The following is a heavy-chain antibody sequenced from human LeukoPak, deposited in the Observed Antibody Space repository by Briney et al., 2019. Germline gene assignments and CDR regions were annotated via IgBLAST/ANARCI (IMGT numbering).Heavy chain of an antibody. V-gene: IGHV4-34*01. CDR3: ARGVYSSSWSL. D-gene: IGHD6-13*01. J-gene: IGHJ4*02. Sequence: SETLSLTCAVYGGSFSGYYWGWIRQPPGKGLEWIGEINHSGSTNYNPSLKSRVTISVDTSKNQFALKLSSVTAADTAVYYCARGVYSSSWSLWGQGTLVTVPS. CDR2: INHSGST. CDR1: GGSFSGYY.